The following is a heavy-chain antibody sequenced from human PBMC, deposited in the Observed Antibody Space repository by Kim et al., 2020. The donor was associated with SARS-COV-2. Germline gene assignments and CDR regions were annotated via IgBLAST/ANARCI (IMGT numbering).Heavy chain of an antibody. J-gene: IGHJ5*02. V-gene: IGHV1-2*04. Sequence: ASVKVSCKASGYTFTGYYMHWLRQAPGQGLEWMGWINPNSGGTNYAQKFQGWVTMTRDTSISTAYMELSRLRSDDTAVYYCAREGITMVRGVRSWFDPWCQGTLATVAS. CDR1: GYTFTGYY. D-gene: IGHD3-10*01. CDR2: INPNSGGT. CDR3: AREGITMVRGVRSWFDP.